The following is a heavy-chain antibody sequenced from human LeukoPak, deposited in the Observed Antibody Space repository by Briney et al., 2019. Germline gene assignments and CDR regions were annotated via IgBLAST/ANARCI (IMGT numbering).Heavy chain of an antibody. Sequence: ASVKVSCKASGYTFTSYGISWVRQAPGQGLEWMGWISAYNGNTNYAQKLQGRVTMTTDTSTSTAYMELRSLRSDDTAVYYCARDHYYDSSGYSYYMDVWGKGTTVTVSS. CDR2: ISAYNGNT. CDR3: ARDHYYDSSGYSYYMDV. V-gene: IGHV1-18*01. D-gene: IGHD3-22*01. J-gene: IGHJ6*03. CDR1: GYTFTSYG.